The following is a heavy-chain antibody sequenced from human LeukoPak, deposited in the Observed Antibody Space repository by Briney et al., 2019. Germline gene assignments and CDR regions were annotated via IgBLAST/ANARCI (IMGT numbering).Heavy chain of an antibody. J-gene: IGHJ4*02. D-gene: IGHD3-22*01. Sequence: ASVKVSCKASGYTFTSYAMNWVRQAPGQGLEWMGWINTNTGNPTYAQGLTGRFVCSLDTSVSTAYLQISSLKAEDTAVYYCARALHYYDSSGPFDYWGQGTLVSVSS. V-gene: IGHV7-4-1*02. CDR1: GYTFTSYA. CDR2: INTNTGNP. CDR3: ARALHYYDSSGPFDY.